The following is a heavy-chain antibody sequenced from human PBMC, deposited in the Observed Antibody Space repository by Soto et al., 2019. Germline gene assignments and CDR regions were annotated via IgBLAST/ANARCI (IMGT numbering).Heavy chain of an antibody. V-gene: IGHV1-2*04. Sequence: ASVKVSCKASGYTFTGYDMHWVRQAPGQGLEWMGWINPNSGGTNYAQKFQGWGTMTRDTSISTAYMELSRPRSDNTAVYSCARDRLAAAVLFYDYYGMDVWGQGTTVTVSS. CDR3: ARDRLAAAVLFYDYYGMDV. D-gene: IGHD6-13*01. CDR2: INPNSGGT. CDR1: GYTFTGYD. J-gene: IGHJ6*02.